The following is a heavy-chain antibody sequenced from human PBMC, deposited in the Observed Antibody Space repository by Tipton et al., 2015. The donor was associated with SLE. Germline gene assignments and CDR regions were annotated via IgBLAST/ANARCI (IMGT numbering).Heavy chain of an antibody. D-gene: IGHD2-2*01. CDR2: ISYSGST. V-gene: IGHV4-59*02. CDR3: ARAPAPAPPTHYYYYFMDV. J-gene: IGHJ6*03. Sequence: TLSLTCSVSGGAVIHNYWSWIRQPPGKGLEWIGYISYSGSTDYNPSLKSRVTISVDTSENQFSLRLSSVTAADTAVYYCARAPAPAPPTHYYYYFMDVWGKGTTVTVSS. CDR1: GGAVIHNY.